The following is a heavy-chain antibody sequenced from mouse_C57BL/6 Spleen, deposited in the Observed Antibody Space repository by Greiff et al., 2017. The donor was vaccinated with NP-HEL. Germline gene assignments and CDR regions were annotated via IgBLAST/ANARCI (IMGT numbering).Heavy chain of an antibody. D-gene: IGHD2-4*01. CDR1: GFSLTSYG. CDR2: IWSGGST. V-gene: IGHV2-2*01. J-gene: IGHJ3*01. Sequence: QVQLQQSGPGLVQPSQSLSITCTVSGFSLTSYGVHWVRQSPGKGLEWLGVIWSGGSTDYNAAFISRRCISKNNSKSQVFFKMNSLQADDTAIYYCAITHSDYAGFAYWGQGTLVTVSA. CDR3: AITHSDYAGFAY.